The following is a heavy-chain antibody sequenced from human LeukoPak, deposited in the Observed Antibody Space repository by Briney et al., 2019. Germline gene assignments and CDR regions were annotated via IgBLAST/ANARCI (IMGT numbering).Heavy chain of an antibody. D-gene: IGHD5-24*01. CDR3: ARGVRDGYNGHNWFDP. V-gene: IGHV4-34*01. CDR2: INHSGST. Sequence: SETLSLTCAVYGGSFSGYYWSWIRQPPGKGLEWIGEINHSGSTNYNPSLKSRVTISVDTSQNQFSLKLSSVTAADTAVYYCARGVRDGYNGHNWFDPWGQGTLVTVSS. CDR1: GGSFSGYY. J-gene: IGHJ5*02.